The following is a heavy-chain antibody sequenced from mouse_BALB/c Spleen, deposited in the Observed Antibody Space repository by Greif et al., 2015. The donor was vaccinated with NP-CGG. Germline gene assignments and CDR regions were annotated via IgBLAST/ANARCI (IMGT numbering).Heavy chain of an antibody. CDR1: GYTFTDYW. V-gene: IGHV1-69*01. J-gene: IGHJ2*01. Sequence: QVQLKQSGAELVMPGASVKMSCKASGYTFTDYWMHWVKRRPGQGLEWIGAIDTSDSYTSYNQKFKGKATLTVDESSSTAYMQLSSLTSEDSAVYYCAGGLRLDYWGQGTTLTVSS. CDR2: IDTSDSYT. D-gene: IGHD2-2*01. CDR3: AGGLRLDY.